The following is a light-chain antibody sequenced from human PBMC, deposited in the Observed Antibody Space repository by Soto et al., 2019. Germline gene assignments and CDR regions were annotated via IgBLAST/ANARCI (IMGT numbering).Light chain of an antibody. Sequence: EIVMTQSPATLSVSPGESATLSCRASQSVDTSLAWYQHQPGQAPRLLIYGASTRATGIPARFSGSGSGTEFTLTISSLQSEDFAVYYGLQSKNWPPWTFGQGTKVEI. V-gene: IGKV3-15*01. CDR1: QSVDTS. CDR2: GAS. CDR3: LQSKNWPPWT. J-gene: IGKJ1*01.